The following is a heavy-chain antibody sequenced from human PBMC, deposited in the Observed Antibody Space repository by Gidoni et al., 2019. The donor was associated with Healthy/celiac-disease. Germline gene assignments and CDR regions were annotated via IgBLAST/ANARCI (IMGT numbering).Heavy chain of an antibody. CDR2: IYSGGST. J-gene: IGHJ4*02. D-gene: IGHD3-22*01. CDR1: GFTVSSNY. V-gene: IGHV3-53*02. CDR3: ARGLDYYDSSGYYGGSNYFDY. Sequence: EVQLVETGGGLIQPGGSLRLSCAASGFTVSSNYMSWVRQAQGKGLEWVSVIYSGGSTYYADSVKGRFTISRDNSKNTLYLQMNSLRAEDTAVYYCARGLDYYDSSGYYGGSNYFDYWGQGTLVTVSS.